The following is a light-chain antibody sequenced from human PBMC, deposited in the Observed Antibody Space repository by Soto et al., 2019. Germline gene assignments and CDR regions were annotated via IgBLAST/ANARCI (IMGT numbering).Light chain of an antibody. Sequence: IEMNKPPTSMSESVGDSVTITRRASHGIRSDLAWYQQKPGKAPNVLIYSASTLERGVPSRFSGSGSGTDFTLTISSLQPEDFATYYCLQDNKFPLSFGGGTKV. V-gene: IGKV1-6*01. CDR3: LQDNKFPLS. CDR1: HGIRSD. CDR2: SAS. J-gene: IGKJ4*01.